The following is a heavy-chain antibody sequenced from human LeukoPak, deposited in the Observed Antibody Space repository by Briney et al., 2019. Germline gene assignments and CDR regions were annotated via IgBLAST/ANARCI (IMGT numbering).Heavy chain of an antibody. Sequence: PSETLSLTCAVYGGSFSGYYWSWIRQPPGKGLEWIGEINHSGSTNYNPSLKSRVTISVDTSKNQFSLKLSSVTAADTAVYYCARSGYTSGQFDPWGQGTLVTVSS. D-gene: IGHD6-19*01. CDR3: ARSGYTSGQFDP. CDR2: INHSGST. CDR1: GGSFSGYY. J-gene: IGHJ5*02. V-gene: IGHV4-34*01.